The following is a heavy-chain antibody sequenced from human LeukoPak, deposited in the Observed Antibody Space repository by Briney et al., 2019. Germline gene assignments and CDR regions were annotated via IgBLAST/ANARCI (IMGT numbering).Heavy chain of an antibody. CDR2: TYYKSKWYD. CDR1: GDTFSSNSAA. V-gene: IGHV6-1*01. D-gene: IGHD6-19*01. J-gene: IGHJ4*02. Sequence: SQTLSLTCAVSGDTFSSNSAAWNWIRQSPSRGLEWVGWTYYKSKWYDDYAVSVKSRITINPETSKNQFSLTLSSLTAADTAVYYCARGIKSSGWYSMGKWGQGTLVTVSS. CDR3: ARGIKSSGWYSMGK.